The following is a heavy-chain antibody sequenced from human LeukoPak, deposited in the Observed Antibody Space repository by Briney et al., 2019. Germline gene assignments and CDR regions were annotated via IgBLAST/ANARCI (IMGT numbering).Heavy chain of an antibody. CDR2: ISDNGAST. Sequence: GGSLRLSCAASGFTFSINAMGWVRQAPGEGPEWVSGISDNGASTYYADSVRGRFTISRDNCKDTLYLQMSSLRAEDTAVYYCARLGHCTNGICYSPDFDYWGQGTLVTVSS. CDR1: GFTFSINA. J-gene: IGHJ4*02. V-gene: IGHV3-23*01. D-gene: IGHD2-8*01. CDR3: ARLGHCTNGICYSPDFDY.